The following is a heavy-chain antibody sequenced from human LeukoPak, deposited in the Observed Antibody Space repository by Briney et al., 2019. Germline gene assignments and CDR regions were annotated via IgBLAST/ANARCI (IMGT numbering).Heavy chain of an antibody. CDR3: ARRKYDSGTSCLDY. V-gene: IGHV4-39*01. CDR1: GDSINSSNYY. J-gene: IGHJ4*02. D-gene: IGHD3-10*01. Sequence: SETLSLTCTVSGDSINSSNYYWGWIRQAPGKGLEWMGTIYCGGGTYYNPSTYYNPSLMSRLTISVDTSKKQFSLKMSSVTAADTAVYYCARRKYDSGTSCLDYWGQGTLVTVSS. CDR2: IYCGGGT.